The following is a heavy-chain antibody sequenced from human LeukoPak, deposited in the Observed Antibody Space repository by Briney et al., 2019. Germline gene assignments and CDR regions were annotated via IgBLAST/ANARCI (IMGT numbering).Heavy chain of an antibody. D-gene: IGHD2-21*02. J-gene: IGHJ4*02. CDR3: ARTYCGGDCNNRYFDY. V-gene: IGHV1-2*02. Sequence: ASVKVSCKASGYTFTGYYMHWVRQAPGQGLEWMGWINPNSGGTNYAQKFQGRVTMTRDTSISTAYMELSRLRSEDTALYYCARTYCGGDCNNRYFDYWGQGTLVTVSS. CDR1: GYTFTGYY. CDR2: INPNSGGT.